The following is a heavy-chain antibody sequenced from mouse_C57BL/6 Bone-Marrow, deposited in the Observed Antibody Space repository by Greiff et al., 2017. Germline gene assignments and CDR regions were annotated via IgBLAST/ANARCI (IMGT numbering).Heavy chain of an antibody. CDR2: ISYDGSN. CDR3: ARNDDGFAY. CDR1: GYSITSGYY. Sequence: EVQLQQSGPGLVKPSPSLSLTCSVTGYSITSGYYWNWIRQFPGNKLEWMGYISYDGSNNYNPSLKNRISITRDTSKNQFFLKLNSVTTEDTATYYCARNDDGFAYWGQGTLVTVSA. D-gene: IGHD2-12*01. V-gene: IGHV3-6*01. J-gene: IGHJ3*01.